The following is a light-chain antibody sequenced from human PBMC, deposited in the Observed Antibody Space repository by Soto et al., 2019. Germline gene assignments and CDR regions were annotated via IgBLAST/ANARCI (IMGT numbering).Light chain of an antibody. V-gene: IGKV1-5*01. CDR3: HSRA. Sequence: DIQLTQTPCPLSASVGDGVTITCRPSQTISRWLAWYQQKPGRAPKLLIYDASTLESGVPSRFSGSGSETEFTLTISRLQPDDFATYFCHSRAFGQGTRLEIK. J-gene: IGKJ5*01. CDR1: QTISRW. CDR2: DAS.